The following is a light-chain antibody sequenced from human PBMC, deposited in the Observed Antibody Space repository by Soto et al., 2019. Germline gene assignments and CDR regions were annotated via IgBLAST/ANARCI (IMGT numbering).Light chain of an antibody. Sequence: QSALTQPPSASGSPGQSVTISCTGTSSDVGGYNYVSWYQQHPRKAPKLMLYEVTKRPSGVPDRFSGSKSGNTASLTVSGLQAEDEADYYCFSYAGSNNWVFGGGTKLTVL. V-gene: IGLV2-8*01. CDR3: FSYAGSNNWV. J-gene: IGLJ3*02. CDR2: EVT. CDR1: SSDVGGYNY.